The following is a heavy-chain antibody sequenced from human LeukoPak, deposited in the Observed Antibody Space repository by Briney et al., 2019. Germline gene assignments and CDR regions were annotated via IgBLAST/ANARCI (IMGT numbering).Heavy chain of an antibody. D-gene: IGHD2-21*02. Sequence: GGSLRLSCAASGFTFSSYAMSWVRQAPGKGLEWVSAISGSGGSTYYADSVKGRFTISRDNSKNTLYLQMNSLRAEDTAVYYCAKRSSGGLPYCGGDCYLGIYFDYWGQGTLVTVSS. CDR2: ISGSGGST. V-gene: IGHV3-23*01. CDR1: GFTFSSYA. J-gene: IGHJ4*02. CDR3: AKRSSGGLPYCGGDCYLGIYFDY.